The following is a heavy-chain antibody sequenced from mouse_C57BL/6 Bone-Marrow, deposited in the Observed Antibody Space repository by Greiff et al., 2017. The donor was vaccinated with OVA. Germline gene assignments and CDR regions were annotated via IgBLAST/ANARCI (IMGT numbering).Heavy chain of an antibody. Sequence: EVQLQQSGPELVKPGASVKIPCKASGYTFNDYNMDWVKQSNGKSLEWIGEINPNNGGTIYDQKFQGKATLTVDTSSSTAYMELRSLTTEDTDVYYCAIWVREGAYWGKGTLVTVSA. V-gene: IGHV1-18*01. CDR3: AIWVREGAY. CDR2: INPNNGGT. J-gene: IGHJ3*01. D-gene: IGHD2-14*01. CDR1: GYTFNDYN.